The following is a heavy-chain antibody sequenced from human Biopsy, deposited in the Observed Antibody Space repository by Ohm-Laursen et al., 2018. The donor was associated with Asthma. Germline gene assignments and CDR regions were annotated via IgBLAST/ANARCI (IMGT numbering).Heavy chain of an antibody. D-gene: IGHD6-13*01. CDR2: ISPNSGAT. V-gene: IGHV1-2*06. CDR1: GYPFIGYH. J-gene: IGHJ5*02. Sequence: SSVKVSCKASGYPFIGYHIHWMRQAPGQGLEWMGRISPNSGATNYAQKFQGRVTMTRDTSISTAYMEVSRLRSDDTAVYYCARGQKSAGDRWFDPWGQGTLVTVSS. CDR3: ARGQKSAGDRWFDP.